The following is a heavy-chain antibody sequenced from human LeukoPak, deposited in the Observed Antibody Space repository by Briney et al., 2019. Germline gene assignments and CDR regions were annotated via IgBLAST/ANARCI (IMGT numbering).Heavy chain of an antibody. J-gene: IGHJ6*03. D-gene: IGHD3-22*01. CDR3: ARADSSGLLHYYYYYYMDV. V-gene: IGHV1-8*03. CDR1: GYTFTSYD. Sequence: AASVKVSCKASGYTFTSYDINWVRQATGQGLEWMGWMNPNSGNTGCAQKFQGRVTITRNTSISTAYMELSSLRSEDTAVYYCARADSSGLLHYYYYYYMDVWGKGTTVTVSS. CDR2: MNPNSGNT.